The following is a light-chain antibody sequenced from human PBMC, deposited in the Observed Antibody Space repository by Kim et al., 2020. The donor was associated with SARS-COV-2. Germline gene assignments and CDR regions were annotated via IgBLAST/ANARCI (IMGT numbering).Light chain of an antibody. Sequence: SASVGDRVTITCRASESIDRWLAWYQQKPGKAPKVLIHDASSLESGVPVRFSGSGSGTEFTLSISSLQPDDFATYYCQQYYSHSYTFGQGTKLEI. J-gene: IGKJ2*01. CDR1: ESIDRW. CDR3: QQYYSHSYT. V-gene: IGKV1-5*01. CDR2: DAS.